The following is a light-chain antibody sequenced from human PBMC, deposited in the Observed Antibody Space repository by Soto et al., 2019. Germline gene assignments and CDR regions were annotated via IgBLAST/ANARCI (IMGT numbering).Light chain of an antibody. V-gene: IGLV2-23*01. J-gene: IGLJ2*01. CDR2: EAA. Sequence: QSAPTQPASVSGSPGQSIAISCTGSRSDIGKYDLVSWYQHLPGKAPKLMIYEAARRPSGISDRFSGLKSGNMASLTISGLQIGDEADYYCCAYAGDSVLVFGGGTKLTVL. CDR1: RSDIGKYDL. CDR3: CAYAGDSVLV.